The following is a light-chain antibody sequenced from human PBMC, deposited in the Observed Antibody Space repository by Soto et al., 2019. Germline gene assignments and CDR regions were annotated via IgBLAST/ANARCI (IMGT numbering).Light chain of an antibody. CDR2: DAS. CDR3: QHYNSHGT. CDR1: QSISSW. V-gene: IGKV1-5*01. J-gene: IGKJ3*01. Sequence: DIQMTQSPSTLSASVGDRVTITCRASQSISSWLAWYQQKPGKAPKLLIYDASSLESGVPSRFSGSGSGTEFTLTISSLQPDDFATYNCQHYNSHGTFGPGTKVDIK.